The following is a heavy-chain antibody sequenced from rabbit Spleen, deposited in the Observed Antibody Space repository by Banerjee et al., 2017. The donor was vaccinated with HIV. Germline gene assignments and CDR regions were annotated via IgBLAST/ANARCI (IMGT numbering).Heavy chain of an antibody. CDR1: GFTLSSYY. CDR2: IVTSTGIT. V-gene: IGHV1S7*01. D-gene: IGHD8-1*01. Sequence: QLKESGGGLVQPGGSLKLSCKASGFTLSSYYMNWVRQAPGKGLELIACIVTSTGITYYANWVNGRFSISRENAQNTVFLQMTSLTAAYTATYFCARDGAGGSYFALWGPGTLVTVS. J-gene: IGHJ6*01. CDR3: ARDGAGGSYFAL.